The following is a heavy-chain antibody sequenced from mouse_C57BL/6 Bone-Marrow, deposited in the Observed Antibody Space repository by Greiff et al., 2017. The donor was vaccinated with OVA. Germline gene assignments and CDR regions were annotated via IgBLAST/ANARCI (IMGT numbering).Heavy chain of an antibody. Sequence: EVQGVESGGDLVKPGGSLKLSCAASGFTFSSYGMSWVRQTPDKRLEWVATISSGGSYTYYPDSVKGRFTISRDNAKNTLYLQMSSLKSEDTAMXNGESRFYYYCGSGYEGDYWGKGTSVTVSS. CDR1: GFTFSSYG. CDR3: ESRFYYYCGSGYEGDY. D-gene: IGHD1-1*01. V-gene: IGHV5-6*01. CDR2: ISSGGSYT. J-gene: IGHJ4*01.